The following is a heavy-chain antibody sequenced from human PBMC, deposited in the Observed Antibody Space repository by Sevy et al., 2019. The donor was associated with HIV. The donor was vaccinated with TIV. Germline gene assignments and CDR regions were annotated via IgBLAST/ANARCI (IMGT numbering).Heavy chain of an antibody. CDR1: GGSISSYY. CDR3: ASSYQYYYYGMDV. Sequence: TESLSLTCTVSGGSISSYYWSWIRQPPGKGLERIGYIYYRGSTNYNPSLKSRVTIPVDTSKNQFSLKLSSVTAADTAVYYCASSYQYYYYGMDVWGQGTTVTVSS. CDR2: IYYRGST. J-gene: IGHJ6*02. V-gene: IGHV4-59*01.